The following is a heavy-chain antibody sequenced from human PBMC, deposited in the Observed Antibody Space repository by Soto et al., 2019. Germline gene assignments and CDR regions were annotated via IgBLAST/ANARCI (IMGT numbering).Heavy chain of an antibody. Sequence: HEPLVQSGAEVKRPGASLKVSCKAPGYSFTGYYIHWVRQAPGQGLERMGWINPDSGATNYAQNFQGRVTLPSDTSISTAAMDLTSLTADDTAVYYCARGDDGTGGYPFPYFDYWGQGTLVIVSS. D-gene: IGHD2-8*02. CDR3: ARGDDGTGGYPFPYFDY. V-gene: IGHV1-2*02. J-gene: IGHJ4*02. CDR1: GYSFTGYY. CDR2: INPDSGAT.